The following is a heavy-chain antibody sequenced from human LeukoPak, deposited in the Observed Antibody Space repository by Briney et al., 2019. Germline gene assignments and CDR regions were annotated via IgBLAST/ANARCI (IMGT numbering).Heavy chain of an antibody. D-gene: IGHD3-22*01. CDR1: GLTFSSFG. V-gene: IGHV3-23*01. Sequence: GGSLRLSCAAYGLTFSSFGMSWVRQAPGKGLEWVSAISGSGGNTYYADSVKGRFTISRDTSKNTLYLQMNSPRAEDTAVYYCAKDMYYDSSGPVFDYWGQGTLVTVSS. CDR3: AKDMYYDSSGPVFDY. CDR2: ISGSGGNT. J-gene: IGHJ4*02.